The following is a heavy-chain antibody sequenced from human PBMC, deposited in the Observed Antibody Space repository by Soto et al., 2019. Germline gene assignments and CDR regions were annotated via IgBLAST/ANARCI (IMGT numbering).Heavy chain of an antibody. Sequence: ASVKVSCKASGYTFTSYGISWVRQAPGQGLEWMGWISAYNGNTNYAQKLQGRVTMTTDTSTSTAYMELRSLRSDDTAVYYCARDSTFPLWSGHTNLNSETAYYYYYGMDVWGQGTTVTVSS. CDR1: GYTFTSYG. V-gene: IGHV1-18*01. CDR2: ISAYNGNT. J-gene: IGHJ6*02. D-gene: IGHD3-3*01. CDR3: ARDSTFPLWSGHTNLNSETAYYYYYGMDV.